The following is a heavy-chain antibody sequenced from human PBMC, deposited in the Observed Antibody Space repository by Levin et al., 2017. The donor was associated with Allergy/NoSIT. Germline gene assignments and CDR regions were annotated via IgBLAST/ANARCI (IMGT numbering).Heavy chain of an antibody. J-gene: IGHJ4*02. Sequence: AASVKVSCKASGYTFTGYYMHWVRQAPGQGLEWMGWINPNSGGTNYAQKFQGRVTMTRDTSISTAYMELSRLRSDDTAVYYCARDRSGMAGTVDYWGQGTLVTVSS. CDR2: INPNSGGT. CDR3: ARDRSGMAGTVDY. CDR1: GYTFTGYY. D-gene: IGHD6-19*01. V-gene: IGHV1-2*02.